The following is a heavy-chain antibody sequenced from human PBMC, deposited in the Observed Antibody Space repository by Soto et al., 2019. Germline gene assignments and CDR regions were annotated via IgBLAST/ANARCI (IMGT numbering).Heavy chain of an antibody. CDR1: GDSISTDY. V-gene: IGHV4-59*08. Sequence: SETLSLTCTVSGDSISTDYWSWIRQSPGKGLEWIGFIYYGGSTNYNPSLKSRVTISVDAPKNQFSLKLSSVTAADTAVYYYATAWTWRYSVPRGQGPLVTV. D-gene: IGHD1-1*01. CDR2: IYYGGST. J-gene: IGHJ5*02. CDR3: ATAWTWRYSVP.